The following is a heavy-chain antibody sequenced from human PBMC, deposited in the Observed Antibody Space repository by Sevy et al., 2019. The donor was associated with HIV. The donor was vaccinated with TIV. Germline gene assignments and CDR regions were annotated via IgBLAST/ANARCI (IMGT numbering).Heavy chain of an antibody. CDR1: GYTFTGYY. J-gene: IGHJ4*02. D-gene: IGHD3-22*01. V-gene: IGHV1-2*02. CDR3: ARAGSYYYYDSSGYYYGYLFFDY. Sequence: TSVKVSCEASGYTFTGYYMHWVRQAPGQGLEWMGWINPNSGGTNYAQKFQGRVTMTRDTSISTAYMELSRLRSDDTAVYYCARAGSYYYYDSSGYYYGYLFFDYWGQGTLVTVSS. CDR2: INPNSGGT.